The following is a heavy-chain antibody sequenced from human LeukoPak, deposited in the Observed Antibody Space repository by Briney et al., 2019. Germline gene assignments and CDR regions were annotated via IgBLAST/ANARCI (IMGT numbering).Heavy chain of an antibody. J-gene: IGHJ6*04. CDR2: IFHSGST. CDR1: GYSIGSGFY. CDR3: ARASGSYGSGSYYYSGMDV. V-gene: IGHV4-38-2*01. D-gene: IGHD3-10*01. Sequence: AETLSLTCAVSGYSIGSGFYWGWIRQPPGKGLEWIGSIFHSGSTYYNPSLKSRVTISVDTSKNQFSLKLSSVTAADTALYYCARASGSYGSGSYYYSGMDVWGKGTTVTVSS.